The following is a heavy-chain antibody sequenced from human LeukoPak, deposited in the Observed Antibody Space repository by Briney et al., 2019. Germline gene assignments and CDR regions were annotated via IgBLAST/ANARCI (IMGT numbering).Heavy chain of an antibody. CDR1: GFTFSSYA. CDR2: ISGSGGST. J-gene: IGHJ4*02. Sequence: GGSLRLSCAASGFTFSSYATSWVRQAPGKGLEWVSAISGSGGSTYYADSVKGRFTISRDNSKNTLYLQMNSLRAEDTAVYYCARVGAKKTAAGSGFGYWGQGTLVTVSS. D-gene: IGHD2-2*01. V-gene: IGHV3-23*01. CDR3: ARVGAKKTAAGSGFGY.